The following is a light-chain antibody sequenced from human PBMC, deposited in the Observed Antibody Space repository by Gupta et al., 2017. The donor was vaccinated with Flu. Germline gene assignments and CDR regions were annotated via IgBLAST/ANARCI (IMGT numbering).Light chain of an antibody. V-gene: IGLV2-14*01. J-gene: IGLJ3*02. CDR3: ASDTSSNTWV. CDR1: SSDVGGYNY. Sequence: QSALTQPASVSGSPGQSITISCTGTSSDVGGYNYVSWFQHHPGKAPKLMIYEVTNRPAGVSNRFSGSKSGNTASLTISGLQAEDEADYYCASDTSSNTWVFGGGTRLTVL. CDR2: EVT.